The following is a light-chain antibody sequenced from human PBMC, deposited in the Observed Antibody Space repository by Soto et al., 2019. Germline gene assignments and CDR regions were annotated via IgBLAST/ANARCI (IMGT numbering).Light chain of an antibody. CDR3: TSWTTSTTMI. CDR2: DVN. CDR1: SSDIGAYNF. J-gene: IGLJ2*01. V-gene: IGLV2-14*03. Sequence: QSALTQPASVSGSPGQSITISSTGTSSDIGAYNFVSWYQQHPGKAPKLMLYDVNIRPSGVSNRFSGSKSGNTASLTISGLQAEDEADYYCTSWTTSTTMIFGGGTKLT.